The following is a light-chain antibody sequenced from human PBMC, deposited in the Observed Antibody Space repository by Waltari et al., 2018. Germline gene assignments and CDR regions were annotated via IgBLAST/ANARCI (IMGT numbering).Light chain of an antibody. Sequence: EIVFTQSPATLSLSAGERATLSCRASPSITNYLAWYKQKPGQAPRLLIYDSINRATGIPARFRGGGSGTDFTLTITSLEPEDFAFCYCRHRSTWPPPLGGGTNV. CDR1: PSITNY. V-gene: IGKV3-11*01. J-gene: IGKJ4*01. CDR3: RHRSTWPPP. CDR2: DSI.